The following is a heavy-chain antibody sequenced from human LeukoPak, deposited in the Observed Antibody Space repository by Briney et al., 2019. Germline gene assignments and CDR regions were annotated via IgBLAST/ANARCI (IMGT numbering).Heavy chain of an antibody. Sequence: SGGSLRLSCAAPGITFSNYNMNWVRQAPGKGLEWISSITSSSSYTFYADSVEGRFTISRDNAKNSLYLQMNSLRVEDTAIYYCARDPYNGAYSEGYYYYYMDVWGKGTTVTVSS. CDR3: ARDPYNGAYSEGYYYYYMDV. CDR1: GITFSNYN. CDR2: ITSSSSYT. D-gene: IGHD1-1*01. J-gene: IGHJ6*03. V-gene: IGHV3-21*01.